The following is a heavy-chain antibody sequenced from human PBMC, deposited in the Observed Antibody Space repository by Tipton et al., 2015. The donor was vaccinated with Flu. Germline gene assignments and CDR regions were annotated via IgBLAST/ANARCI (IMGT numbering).Heavy chain of an antibody. CDR3: AKDVKRYFDWSEVDTYYYGMDV. J-gene: IGHJ6*02. CDR2: ISYDGSNK. CDR1: GFTFSYYG. D-gene: IGHD3-9*01. V-gene: IGHV3-30*18. Sequence: SLRLSCAASGFTFSYYGMHWVRQAPGKGLEWVAVISYDGSNKYYADSVKGRFTVSRDGSKNALDLQMNSLRGEDTAVYHCAKDVKRYFDWSEVDTYYYGMDVWGQGTTVTVSS.